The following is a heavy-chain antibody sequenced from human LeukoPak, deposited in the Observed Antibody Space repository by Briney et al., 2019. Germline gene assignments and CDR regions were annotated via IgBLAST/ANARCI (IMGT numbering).Heavy chain of an antibody. CDR1: GFTFSSYV. D-gene: IGHD3-10*01. CDR3: AAYYYDSGTSSRGGFDY. V-gene: IGHV3-23*01. J-gene: IGHJ4*02. CDR2: IGSDGRTT. Sequence: GGSLGLSCAASGFTFSSYVMSWVRRAPGKGLVWVSVIGSDGRTTSYADSVKGRFTTSRDNSKNTVYLKMDSLRPEDTAVYYCAAYYYDSGTSSRGGFDYWGQGAQVTVSS.